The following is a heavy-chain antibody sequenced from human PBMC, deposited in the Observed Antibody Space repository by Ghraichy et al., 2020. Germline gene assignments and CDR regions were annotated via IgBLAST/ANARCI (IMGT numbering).Heavy chain of an antibody. CDR2: IRSSGTTK. V-gene: IGHV3-48*03. D-gene: IGHD3-10*01. CDR1: GFTFSSYE. Sequence: GGSLRLSCAASGFTFSSYEMNWVRQAPGKGLEWISYIRSSGTTKYYADSVKGRFIISRDDAKNSLYLQMNSLRAEDTAVYYCAREVSAVWQASGVQVDAFDIWGQGTLVSVSS. CDR3: AREVSAVWQASGVQVDAFDI. J-gene: IGHJ3*02.